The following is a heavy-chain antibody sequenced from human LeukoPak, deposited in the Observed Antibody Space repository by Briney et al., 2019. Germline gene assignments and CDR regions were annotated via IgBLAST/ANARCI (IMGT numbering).Heavy chain of an antibody. V-gene: IGHV3-7*01. CDR1: GFTFSSYW. J-gene: IGHJ4*02. CDR3: ARDISSGWTDY. CDR2: VKQDGSEK. D-gene: IGHD6-19*01. Sequence: GGSLRLSCAASGFTFSSYWMSWVRQAPGKGLEWVANVKQDGSEKYYVDSVKGRFTISRDNAKNSLYLQMNSLRAEDTAVYYCARDISSGWTDYWGQGTLVTVSS.